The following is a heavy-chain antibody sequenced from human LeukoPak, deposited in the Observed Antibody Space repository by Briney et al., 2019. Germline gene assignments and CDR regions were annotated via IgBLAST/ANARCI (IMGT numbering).Heavy chain of an antibody. V-gene: IGHV1-46*01. CDR1: GYTFTSYS. CDR3: ARVPCPMDTAIIDCYGMDV. D-gene: IGHD5-18*01. CDR2: INPSGGNT. Sequence: ASVKVSCKASGYTFTSYSMHWVRQAPGQGLEWMGIINPSGGNTNYAQKFQGRVTMTRDTSTSTVYMELSSLRSEDTAVYRCARVPCPMDTAIIDCYGMDVWGQGTTVTVSS. J-gene: IGHJ6*02.